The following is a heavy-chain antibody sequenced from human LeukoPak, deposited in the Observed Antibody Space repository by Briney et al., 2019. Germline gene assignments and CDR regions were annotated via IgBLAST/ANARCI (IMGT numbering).Heavy chain of an antibody. Sequence: PGRSLRLSCAASGFTFSSYGMHWVRQAPGKGLEWVAVISYDGSNKYYADSVKGRFTISRDNSKSTLYLQMNSLRAEDTAVYYCAKVTMVRGVTQSGDYWGQGTLVTVSS. J-gene: IGHJ4*02. D-gene: IGHD3-10*01. CDR1: GFTFSSYG. CDR2: ISYDGSNK. CDR3: AKVTMVRGVTQSGDY. V-gene: IGHV3-30*18.